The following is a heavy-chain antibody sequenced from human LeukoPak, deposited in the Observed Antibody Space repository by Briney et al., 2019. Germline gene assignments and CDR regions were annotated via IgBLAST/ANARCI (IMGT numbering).Heavy chain of an antibody. V-gene: IGHV4-59*01. CDR3: ARYDSRGYSLEW. J-gene: IGHJ4*02. Sequence: PSETLTLTCTVSGGSIRSYYWSWIRQPPGKGLEWVGYIYYSGSTGYNPSPRSRVSFSVDPSKNQLSLKQSSVTAAGTAVYYWARYDSRGYSLEWWGQGTLVTVSS. CDR2: IYYSGST. D-gene: IGHD3-22*01. CDR1: GGSIRSYY.